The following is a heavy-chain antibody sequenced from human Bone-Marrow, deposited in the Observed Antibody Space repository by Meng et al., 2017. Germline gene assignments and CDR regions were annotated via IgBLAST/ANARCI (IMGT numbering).Heavy chain of an antibody. D-gene: IGHD1-26*01. CDR2: ISYDGSNK. CDR3: ARDREVGEFDY. CDR1: GFTFSSYA. J-gene: IGHJ4*02. V-gene: IGHV3-30*01. Sequence: VAVGGAVGQSGRSLRLSCAASGFTFSSYAMHWVRQAPGKGLEWVAVISYDGSNKYYADSVKGRFTISRDNSKNTLYLQMNSLRAEDTAVYYCARDREVGEFDYWGQGTLVTVSS.